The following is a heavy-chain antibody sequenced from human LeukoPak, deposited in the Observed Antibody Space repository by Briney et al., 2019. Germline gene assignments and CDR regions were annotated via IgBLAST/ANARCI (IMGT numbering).Heavy chain of an antibody. D-gene: IGHD6-13*01. J-gene: IGHJ4*02. CDR1: GGTFSSYA. V-gene: IGHV1-69*13. CDR2: IIPIFGTA. Sequence: SVKVSCKASGGTFSSYAISWVRQAPGQGLEWMGGIIPIFGTANYAQEFQGRVTITADESTSTAYMELRSLRSDDTVVYYCARRGKPYSSSWYDYWGQGTLVTVSS. CDR3: ARRGKPYSSSWYDY.